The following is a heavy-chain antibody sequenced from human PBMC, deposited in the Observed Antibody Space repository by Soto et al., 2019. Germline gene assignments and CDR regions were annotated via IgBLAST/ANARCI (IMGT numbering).Heavy chain of an antibody. Sequence: QVQLVESGGGVVQPGRSLRLSCAASGFTFSSYAMHWVRQAPGKGLEWVAVISYDGSNKYYADSVKGRCTISRDNSKNTLYLQMNSLRAEDTAVYYCARDDGTDIWGQGTMVTVSS. CDR3: ARDDGTDI. J-gene: IGHJ3*02. CDR2: ISYDGSNK. D-gene: IGHD1-1*01. CDR1: GFTFSSYA. V-gene: IGHV3-30-3*01.